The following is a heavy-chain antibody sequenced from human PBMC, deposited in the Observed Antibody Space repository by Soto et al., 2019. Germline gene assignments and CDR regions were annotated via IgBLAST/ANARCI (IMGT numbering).Heavy chain of an antibody. CDR3: ARDAPGGFGELLFYFDY. CDR1: GDTFSSYT. J-gene: IGHJ4*02. D-gene: IGHD3-10*01. Sequence: QVQLVQSGAEVKKPGSSVKVSCKASGDTFSSYTLSWVRQAPGQGLEWMGGIIPIFGTPHYAQKFQGRVTMTADESTNTAYMELSSLRSEDTAVYYCARDAPGGFGELLFYFDYWGQGTLVTVSS. V-gene: IGHV1-69*12. CDR2: IIPIFGTP.